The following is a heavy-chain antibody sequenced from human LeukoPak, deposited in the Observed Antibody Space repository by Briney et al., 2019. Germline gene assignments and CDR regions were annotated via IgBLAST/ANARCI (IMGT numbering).Heavy chain of an antibody. J-gene: IGHJ4*02. CDR2: IWYDGSNK. D-gene: IGHD3-10*01. CDR1: GFTFSSYG. Sequence: GGSLRLSCAASGFTFSSYGMHWVRQAPGKGLEWVAVIWYDGSNKYYADSVKGRFTISRDNSKNTLYLQMNSLRAEDTAVYYCARGKGYYGSGSYYDYWGQGTLVTVSS. CDR3: ARGKGYYGSGSYYDY. V-gene: IGHV3-33*01.